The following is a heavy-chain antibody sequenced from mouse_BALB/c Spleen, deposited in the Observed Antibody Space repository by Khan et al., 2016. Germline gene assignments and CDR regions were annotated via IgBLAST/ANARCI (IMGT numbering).Heavy chain of an antibody. CDR1: GYSFTGYY. J-gene: IGHJ4*01. D-gene: IGHD1-1*01. CDR3: AREDYYGYYAMYY. CDR2: ISCYNGAT. Sequence: LVKTGASVKISCKASGYSFTGYYIHWVKQSHGKGLEWIGYISCYNGATNYNQKFRGKATFTVDTSSSTAYMQFNSLTSEDSAVYYYAREDYYGYYAMYYWGQGTSVTVSS. V-gene: IGHV1S34*01.